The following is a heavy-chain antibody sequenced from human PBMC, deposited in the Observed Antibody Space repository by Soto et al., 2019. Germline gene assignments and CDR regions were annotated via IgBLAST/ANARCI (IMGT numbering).Heavy chain of an antibody. CDR2: IKQDGSEK. CDR1: GFTFSSYW. CDR3: ARDVLENGTDYYYYYGMDV. V-gene: IGHV3-7*01. Sequence: EVQLVESGGGLVQPGGSLRLSCAASGFTFSSYWMSWVRQAPGKGLEWVANIKQDGSEKYYVDSVKGRFTISRDNAXTXLSXQINSLRAVDTAVYYCARDVLENGTDYYYYYGMDVWGQGTTVTVSS. J-gene: IGHJ6*02. D-gene: IGHD1-1*01.